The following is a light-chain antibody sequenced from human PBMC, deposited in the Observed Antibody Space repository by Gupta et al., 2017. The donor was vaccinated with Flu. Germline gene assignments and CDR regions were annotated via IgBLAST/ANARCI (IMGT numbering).Light chain of an antibody. J-gene: IGLJ1*01. CDR1: SSNVGSNA. CDR3: AAWDDSLNGHYV. V-gene: IGLV1-44*01. Sequence: QSVLAQPPPASGTPGQRVTISCSGSSSNVGSNAVHWYQQVPGTAPKLLIYDNNQRPSGVPDRFSGSKSGTSASLAISGLQSEDEADYYCAAWDDSLNGHYVFGTGTEVTVL. CDR2: DNN.